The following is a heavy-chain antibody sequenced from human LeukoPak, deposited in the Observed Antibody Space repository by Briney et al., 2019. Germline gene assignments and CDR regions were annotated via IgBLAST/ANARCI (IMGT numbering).Heavy chain of an antibody. CDR2: IYPRDGST. CDR1: GGTFSSYA. V-gene: IGHV1-46*01. J-gene: IGHJ4*02. Sequence: ASVKVSCKASGGTFSSYAISWVRQAPGQGLEWMGMIYPRDGSTSYAQKFQGRVTVTRDTSTSTVHMELSGLRSEDTAVYYCARDQEGFDYWGQGTLVTVSS. CDR3: ARDQEGFDY.